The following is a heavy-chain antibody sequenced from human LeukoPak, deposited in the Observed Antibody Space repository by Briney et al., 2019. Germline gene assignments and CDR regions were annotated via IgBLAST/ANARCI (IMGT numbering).Heavy chain of an antibody. CDR3: ARHDYGDYGSFDC. CDR1: GGSIGSGDYY. Sequence: KPSETLSLTCTVSGGSIGSGDYYWGWIRQPPGKGLEWIGTIYYSWSTYYNTSLKSLVTISVDMSNNQFSLKLNSVTAADTAVYYCARHDYGDYGSFDCWGQGTLVTVSS. CDR2: IYYSWST. J-gene: IGHJ4*02. D-gene: IGHD4-17*01. V-gene: IGHV4-39*01.